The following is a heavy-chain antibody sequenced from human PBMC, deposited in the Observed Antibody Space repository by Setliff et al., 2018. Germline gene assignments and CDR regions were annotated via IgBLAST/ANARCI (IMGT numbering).Heavy chain of an antibody. V-gene: IGHV3-30*02. D-gene: IGHD7-27*01. J-gene: IGHJ4*02. CDR2: SRYDGSSK. Sequence: PGGSLSLSCAASGFPFSTNGMHWVRQAPGKRLEWVAFSRYDGSSKYNEDSVKGRFTISRDNSKNTLYLQMDSLTPEDTAVYYCAKDSLLWAGYFNSWGQGTLVTVSS. CDR3: AKDSLLWAGYFNS. CDR1: GFPFSTNG.